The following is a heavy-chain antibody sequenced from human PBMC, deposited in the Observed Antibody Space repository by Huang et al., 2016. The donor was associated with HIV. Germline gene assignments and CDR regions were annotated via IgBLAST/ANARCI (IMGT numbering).Heavy chain of an antibody. V-gene: IGHV1-69*06. CDR3: ARAPIAGGGRDFDEGAEYDY. D-gene: IGHD6-13*01. CDR2: LIPIFVTA. CDR1: GGTFSSSG. J-gene: IGHJ4*02. Sequence: QVKLVQSGAEVKKPGSSVKVSCKASGGTFSSSGISWVRQAPGQGLEWMGRLIPIFVTAKYAQKFKDRVTITADKSTSTTYMEVSSLGSEDTAVYYCARAPIAGGGRDFDEGAEYDYWGQGTLVTVSS.